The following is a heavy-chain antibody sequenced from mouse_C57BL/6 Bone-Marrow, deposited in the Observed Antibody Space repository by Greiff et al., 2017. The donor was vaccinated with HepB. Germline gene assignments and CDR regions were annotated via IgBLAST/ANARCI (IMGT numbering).Heavy chain of an antibody. V-gene: IGHV14-2*01. CDR3: ARAFYGSRPTWYFDV. J-gene: IGHJ1*03. Sequence: EVKLQESGAELVKPGASVKLSCTASGFNIKDYYMHWVKQRTEQGLEWIGRIDPEDGETKYAPKFQGKATITADTSSNTAYLQLSSLTSEDTAVYYCARAFYGSRPTWYFDVWGTGTTVTVSS. CDR1: GFNIKDYY. D-gene: IGHD1-1*01. CDR2: IDPEDGET.